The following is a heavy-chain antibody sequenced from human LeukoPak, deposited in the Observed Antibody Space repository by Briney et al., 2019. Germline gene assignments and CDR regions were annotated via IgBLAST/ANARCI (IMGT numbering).Heavy chain of an antibody. D-gene: IGHD3-22*01. J-gene: IGHJ3*02. CDR2: ISGSGGST. V-gene: IGHV3-23*01. Sequence: QSGGSLRLSCAASGFTFSSYAMSWVRQAPGKGLEWVSAISGSGGSTYYADSVKGRFTIARDNSKNTLYLEVNSLRAEDTAVYYCAKHQYYDSTGYNPAAFDIWGQGTMVTVSS. CDR1: GFTFSSYA. CDR3: AKHQYYDSTGYNPAAFDI.